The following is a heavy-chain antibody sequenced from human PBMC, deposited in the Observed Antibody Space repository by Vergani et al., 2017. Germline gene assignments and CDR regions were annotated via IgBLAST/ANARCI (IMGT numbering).Heavy chain of an antibody. J-gene: IGHJ3*02. V-gene: IGHV3-30*18. Sequence: VQLVETGGGVVQPGRSLRLSCAASGFTFSSYGMHWVRQAPGKGLEWVAVIWYDGSNKYYADSVKGRFTISRDNSKNTLYLQMNSLRAEDTAVYYCAKGYGGYYYGPDAFDIWGQGTMVTVSS. CDR3: AKGYGGYYYGPDAFDI. D-gene: IGHD3-10*01. CDR2: IWYDGSNK. CDR1: GFTFSSYG.